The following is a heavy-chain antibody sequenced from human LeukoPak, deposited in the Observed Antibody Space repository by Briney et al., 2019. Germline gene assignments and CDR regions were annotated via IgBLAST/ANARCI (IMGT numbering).Heavy chain of an antibody. D-gene: IGHD2-15*01. CDR2: IRYDRSNK. V-gene: IGHV3-30*02. CDR1: GFTFSSYG. Sequence: GGSLRLSCAASGFTFSSYGMHWVRQAPGKGLEWVAFIRYDRSNKYYADSVKGRFTISRDNSKNTLYLQMNSLRAEDTAVYYCAKVRADIVPYYFDYWGQGTLVTVSS. J-gene: IGHJ4*02. CDR3: AKVRADIVPYYFDY.